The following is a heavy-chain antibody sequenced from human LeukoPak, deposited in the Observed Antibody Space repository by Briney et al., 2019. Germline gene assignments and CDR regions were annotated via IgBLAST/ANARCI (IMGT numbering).Heavy chain of an antibody. Sequence: GGSLRLSCAASGFTFSSYWMHWVRQAPGKGLMWVSRINNDGRTTTYADSVKGRFTISRDNTRNSLYLQMNSLRDEDTAVYYCAKDLYFDYWGQGTLVTVSS. CDR2: INNDGRTT. CDR3: AKDLYFDY. J-gene: IGHJ4*02. V-gene: IGHV3-74*01. CDR1: GFTFSSYW.